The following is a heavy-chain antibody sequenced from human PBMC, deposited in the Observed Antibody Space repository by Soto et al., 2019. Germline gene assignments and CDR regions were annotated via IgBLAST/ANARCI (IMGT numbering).Heavy chain of an antibody. J-gene: IGHJ2*01. CDR3: ARDRPGGTMVRGVIPSDWYLDL. D-gene: IGHD3-10*01. V-gene: IGHV4-59*01. CDR2: IYYSGST. CDR1: GGSISSYY. Sequence: PSETLSLTCTVSGGSISSYYWSWIRQPPGKGLEWIGYIYYSGSTNYNPSLKSRVTISVDTSKNQFSLKLSSVTAADTAVYYCARDRPGGTMVRGVIPSDWYLDLWGRGTLVTVSS.